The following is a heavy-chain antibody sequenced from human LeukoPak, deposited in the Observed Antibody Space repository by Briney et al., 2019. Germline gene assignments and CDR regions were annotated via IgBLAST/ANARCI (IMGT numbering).Heavy chain of an antibody. CDR3: AKDWGEYFDYVWGSFTSFDS. J-gene: IGHJ4*02. V-gene: IGHV3-23*01. CDR2: FSGSGGST. Sequence: GGSLRLSCAASGFTFSSYAMSWVRQAPGKWLECISGFSGSGGSTYYADSVKGRFTISRDNSKNTLYLQMNSLRAEDTAVYYCAKDWGEYFDYVWGSFTSFDSWGQGTLVTVSS. CDR1: GFTFSSYA. D-gene: IGHD3-16*01.